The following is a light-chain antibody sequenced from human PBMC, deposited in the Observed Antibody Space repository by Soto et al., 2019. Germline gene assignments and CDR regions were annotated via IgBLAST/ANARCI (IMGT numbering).Light chain of an antibody. V-gene: IGKV1-5*01. CDR3: QQYNSYAWT. J-gene: IGKJ1*01. Sequence: DIQMTQSPSTLSSSVGDRVTITFLSSQIISSWLAWYQQKPGKAPKLLIYDASSLESGVPSRFSGSGSGTEFTLTISSLQPDDFATYYCQQYNSYAWTFGQGTKVDIK. CDR2: DAS. CDR1: QIISSW.